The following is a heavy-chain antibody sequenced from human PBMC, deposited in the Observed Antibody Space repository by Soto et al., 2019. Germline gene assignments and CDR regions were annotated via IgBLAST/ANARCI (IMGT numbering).Heavy chain of an antibody. CDR2: IYYSGST. Sequence: QVQLQESGPGLVKPSETLSLTCTVSGGSISSYYWSWIRQPPGKGLEWSGYIYYSGSTNYNPSLKSRVTISVDTSKIQFSLKLSSVTAADTAVYYCARRHLYGGAAAGRYHDAFDIWGQGTMVTVSS. D-gene: IGHD6-13*01. CDR1: GGSISSYY. J-gene: IGHJ3*02. CDR3: ARRHLYGGAAAGRYHDAFDI. V-gene: IGHV4-59*08.